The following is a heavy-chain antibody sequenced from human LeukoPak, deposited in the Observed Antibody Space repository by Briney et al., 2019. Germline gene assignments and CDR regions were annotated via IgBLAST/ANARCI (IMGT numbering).Heavy chain of an antibody. J-gene: IGHJ6*03. D-gene: IGHD3-22*01. CDR2: IYYSGST. CDR1: GGSISSSSYY. CDR3: ARDDMYYYDSSGYPPQYHMDV. V-gene: IGHV4-39*07. Sequence: PSETLSLTCTVSGGSISSSSYYWGWIRQPPGKGLEWIGSIYYSGSTYYNPSLKSRVTISVDTSKNQFSLKLSSVTAADTAVYYCARDDMYYYDSSGYPPQYHMDVWGKGTTVTVSS.